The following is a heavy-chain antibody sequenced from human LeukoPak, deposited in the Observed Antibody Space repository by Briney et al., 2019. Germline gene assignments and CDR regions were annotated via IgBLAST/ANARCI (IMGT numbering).Heavy chain of an antibody. CDR1: GGTFSSYA. Sequence: ASVKVSCKASGGTFSSYAITWVRQAPGLGLEWMGRIIPTLEVANYAQKFQGRVTITADKSTSTAYMELSSLRSEDTAVYYCARVGENFRTTVTTLNYWGQGTLVTVSS. J-gene: IGHJ4*02. CDR2: IIPTLEVA. D-gene: IGHD4-17*01. V-gene: IGHV1-69*04. CDR3: ARVGENFRTTVTTLNY.